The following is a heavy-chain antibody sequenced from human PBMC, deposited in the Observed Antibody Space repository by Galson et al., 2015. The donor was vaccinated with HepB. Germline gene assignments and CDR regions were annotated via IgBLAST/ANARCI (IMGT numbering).Heavy chain of an antibody. CDR2: IWNDGNNK. Sequence: SLRLSCAASGFTFSTYGMHWVRQAPGKGLEWVAVIWNDGNNKYYADSVKGRFTISRDNFKNTLYLQMNSLRAEDTAVYYCARCDYVWGSPNNWFDPWGQGTLATVSS. J-gene: IGHJ5*02. CDR3: ARCDYVWGSPNNWFDP. CDR1: GFTFSTYG. D-gene: IGHD3-16*01. V-gene: IGHV3-33*01.